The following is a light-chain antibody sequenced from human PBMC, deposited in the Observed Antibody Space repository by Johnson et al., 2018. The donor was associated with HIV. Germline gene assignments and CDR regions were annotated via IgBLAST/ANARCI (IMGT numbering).Light chain of an antibody. J-gene: IGLJ1*01. CDR3: GRWDDSLSTYV. CDR1: SSNIGNNY. CDR2: DNY. V-gene: IGLV1-51*01. Sequence: QSVLTQPPSVSAAPGQKVTISCSGSSSNIGNNYVSWYQHLPGTAPKLLIYDNYKRPSGIPDRFSGSKSGTSATLGITGLQTGDEADYYCGRWDDSLSTYVFGTGTKVTVL.